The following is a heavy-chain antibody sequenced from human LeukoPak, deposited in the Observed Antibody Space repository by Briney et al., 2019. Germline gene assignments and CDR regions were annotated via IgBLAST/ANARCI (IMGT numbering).Heavy chain of an antibody. CDR2: ITSSSSSM. V-gene: IGHV3-21*01. CDR3: RFGDFNDY. D-gene: IGHD4-17*01. Sequence: GGSLRLSCAAAGFTFSTYRMQCVLQAPGKGLEWVSSITSSSSSMSYADSVVGRFTISRDNAKNSLYLQMSSLSAEDTAVYYCRFGDFNDYWGQGTLVTVSS. CDR1: GFTFSTYR. J-gene: IGHJ4*02.